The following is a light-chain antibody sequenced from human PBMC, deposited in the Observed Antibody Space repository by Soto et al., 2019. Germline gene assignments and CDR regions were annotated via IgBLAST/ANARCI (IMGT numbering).Light chain of an antibody. CDR3: QQYNNWPRT. V-gene: IGKV3-15*01. J-gene: IGKJ1*01. Sequence: EIVMTQSPATLSVPPGERVTLSCRASQSVSSNLAWYQQKPGQAPRLLIYGASTRATGIPARFSGSGSGTEFTLTISSLQSEDFAVYYCQQYNNWPRTFGQGTKVEIK. CDR1: QSVSSN. CDR2: GAS.